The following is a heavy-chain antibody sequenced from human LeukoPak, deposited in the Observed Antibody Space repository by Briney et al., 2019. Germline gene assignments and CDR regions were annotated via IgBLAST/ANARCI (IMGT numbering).Heavy chain of an antibody. CDR1: GGSISSYY. V-gene: IGHV4-59*01. Sequence: PSETLSLSCTVSGGSISSYYWNWVRQPPGKGLEWIGYIYYSGSTIYNPQLKSRVTISVDNAKNQLYLQLSSVTAADTAVYYCARWQSHITKPLDYWGQGTLVSVSS. J-gene: IGHJ4*02. D-gene: IGHD1-14*01. CDR3: ARWQSHITKPLDY. CDR2: IYYSGST.